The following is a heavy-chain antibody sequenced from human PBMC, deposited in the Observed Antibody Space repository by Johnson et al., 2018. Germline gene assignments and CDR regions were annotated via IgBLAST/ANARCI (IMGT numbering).Heavy chain of an antibody. CDR3: ARDRLSQTKRYHYFDY. Sequence: EVQLVETGGGLIQSGGSLRLSCAASDFNVSSYYMSWVRQAPGKGLEWVSLMYIGGATYYADSVKGRFIISRDDSKNTLYLQMNSLRNDDTAVYYCARDRLSQTKRYHYFDYWGQGTLVSVS. J-gene: IGHJ4*02. D-gene: IGHD3-9*01. CDR1: DFNVSSYY. CDR2: MYIGGAT. V-gene: IGHV3-53*02.